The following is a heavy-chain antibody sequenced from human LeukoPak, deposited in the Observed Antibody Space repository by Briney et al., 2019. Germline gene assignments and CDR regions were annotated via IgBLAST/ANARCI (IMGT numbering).Heavy chain of an antibody. CDR1: GGSISSSYY. D-gene: IGHD5-12*01. J-gene: IGHJ4*02. V-gene: IGHV4-39*07. CDR3: ARGEDIVATVY. CDR2: MYYNGST. Sequence: SETLSLTCTVSGGSISSSYYWAWIRPPPGKGLEWIGIMYYNGSTYYNPSLKSRVTISVDTTKNHLSLKLSSVTAADTAGYYCARGEDIVATVYWGQGTLVTVSS.